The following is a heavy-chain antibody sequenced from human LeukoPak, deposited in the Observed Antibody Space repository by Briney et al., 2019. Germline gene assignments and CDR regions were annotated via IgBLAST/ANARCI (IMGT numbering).Heavy chain of an antibody. CDR3: ARGATDTTRWFDP. D-gene: IGHD1-7*01. V-gene: IGHV3-7*01. J-gene: IGHJ5*02. CDR2: IKQDGSEK. CDR1: GFTFSSYW. Sequence: HPGGSLRLSCAASGFTFSSYWMSWVRQAPGKGLEWVANIKQDGSEKYYVDSVKGRFTISRDNAKNSLYLQMNSLRAEDTAVYYCARGATDTTRWFDPWGQGTLVTVSS.